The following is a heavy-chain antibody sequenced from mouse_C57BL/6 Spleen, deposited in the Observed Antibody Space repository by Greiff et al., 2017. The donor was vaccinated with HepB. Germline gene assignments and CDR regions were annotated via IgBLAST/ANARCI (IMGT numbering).Heavy chain of an antibody. CDR3: ARASYCGSSSGWYFDV. V-gene: IGHV1-9*01. CDR1: GYTFTGYW. J-gene: IGHJ1*03. CDR2: ILPGSGST. Sequence: QVQLQQSGAELMKPGASVKLSCKAPGYTFTGYWIEWVKQRPGHGLEWIGEILPGSGSTNYNEKFKGKATFTADTSSNTAYMQLSSLTTEDSAIYYCARASYCGSSSGWYFDVWGTGTTVTVSS. D-gene: IGHD1-1*01.